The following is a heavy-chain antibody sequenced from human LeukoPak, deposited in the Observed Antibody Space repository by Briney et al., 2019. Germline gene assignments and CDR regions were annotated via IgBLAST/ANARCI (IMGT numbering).Heavy chain of an antibody. CDR1: GFTFSSYE. V-gene: IGHV3-23*01. J-gene: IGHJ6*04. CDR2: ISGSGGST. CDR3: AKGGLITMVRGEAYYYYGMDV. D-gene: IGHD3-10*01. Sequence: GGSLRLSCAASGFTFSSYEMNWVRQAPGKGLEWVSAISGSGGSTYYADSVKGRFTISRDNSKNTLYLQMNSLRAEDTAVYYCAKGGLITMVRGEAYYYYGMDVWGKGTTVTVSS.